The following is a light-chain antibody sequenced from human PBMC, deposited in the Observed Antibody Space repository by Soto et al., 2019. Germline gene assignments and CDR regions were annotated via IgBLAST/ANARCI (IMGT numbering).Light chain of an antibody. CDR2: DAS. Sequence: EIVLTQSPATLSLSPGEGATLSCRASQSVSSYLAWYQQKPGQAPRLLIYDASNRATGIPARFSGSGSGTDFTLIISSQEPEDFAVYYCQQRSNWPVTVGLGTKVEV. CDR3: QQRSNWPVT. V-gene: IGKV3-11*01. J-gene: IGKJ1*01. CDR1: QSVSSY.